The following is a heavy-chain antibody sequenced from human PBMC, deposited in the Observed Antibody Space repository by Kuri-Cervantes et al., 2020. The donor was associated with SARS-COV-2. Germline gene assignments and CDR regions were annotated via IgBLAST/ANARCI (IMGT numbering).Heavy chain of an antibody. CDR2: IIPILGIA. J-gene: IGHJ4*02. CDR1: VGTFSSYA. Sequence: SVKVSCKASVGTFSSYAISWVRQAPGQGLEWMGRIIPILGIANYAQKFQGSVTITADKSTSTAYMELSSLRSEDTAVYYCARDQDIVVVPADYNDYWGQGTLVTVSS. CDR3: ARDQDIVVVPADYNDY. V-gene: IGHV1-69*04. D-gene: IGHD2-2*01.